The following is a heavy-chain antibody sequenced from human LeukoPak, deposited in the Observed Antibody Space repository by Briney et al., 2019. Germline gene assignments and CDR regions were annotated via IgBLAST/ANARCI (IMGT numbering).Heavy chain of an antibody. CDR3: ARGRDWNYLFFDY. CDR1: GGSISSYY. D-gene: IGHD1-7*01. CDR2: IYTSGIT. J-gene: IGHJ4*02. V-gene: IGHV4-4*07. Sequence: SETLSLTCTVSGGSISSYYWSWIRQPAGKGLEWIGRIYTSGITNYNPSHQSRVTMSVDTSKNQFSLKLNSVTAADTAVYYCARGRDWNYLFFDYWGQGTLVTVSS.